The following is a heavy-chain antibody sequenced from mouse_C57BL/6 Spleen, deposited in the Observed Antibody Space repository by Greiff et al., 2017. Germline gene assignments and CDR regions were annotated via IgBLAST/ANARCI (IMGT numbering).Heavy chain of an antibody. CDR2: IHPNSGST. V-gene: IGHV1-64*01. D-gene: IGHD1-1*01. CDR3: ATYYYGSSPHYFDY. Sequence: QVQLQQSGAELVKPGASVKLSCKASGYTFTSYWMHWVKQRPGQGLEWIGMIHPNSGSTNYNEKFKSKATLTVDKSSSTAYMQLSSLTSEDSAVYYCATYYYGSSPHYFDYWGQGTTLTVSS. J-gene: IGHJ2*01. CDR1: GYTFTSYW.